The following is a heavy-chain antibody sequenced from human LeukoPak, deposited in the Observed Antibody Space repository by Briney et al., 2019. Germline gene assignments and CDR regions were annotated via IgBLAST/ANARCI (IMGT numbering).Heavy chain of an antibody. CDR1: GGSFSDYY. D-gene: IGHD5-24*01. CDR2: ISHSGSA. CDR3: ARENGYNWRDWFDP. J-gene: IGHJ5*02. Sequence: KSSQTLSLTCAVYGGSFSDYYWNWIRQPPGKGLEWVGEISHSGSATYSPSLKSRLTISVDKSKNQFSLKLTSVTAADTAVYYCARENGYNWRDWFDPWGQGTLVTVSS. V-gene: IGHV4-34*01.